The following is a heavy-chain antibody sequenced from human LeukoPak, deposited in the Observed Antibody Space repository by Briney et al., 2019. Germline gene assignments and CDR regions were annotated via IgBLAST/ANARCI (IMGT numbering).Heavy chain of an antibody. CDR1: GFTFTTYW. Sequence: QPGGSLRLSCAASGFTFTTYWMHWVRQAPGKRLVWVSRINTDGNTASYADSVRGRFTISRDNAKNTLYLQMNSLRAEDTAVYYCARDPRYGDYYFDYWGQGTLVTVSS. D-gene: IGHD4-17*01. J-gene: IGHJ4*02. CDR2: INTDGNTA. CDR3: ARDPRYGDYYFDY. V-gene: IGHV3-74*01.